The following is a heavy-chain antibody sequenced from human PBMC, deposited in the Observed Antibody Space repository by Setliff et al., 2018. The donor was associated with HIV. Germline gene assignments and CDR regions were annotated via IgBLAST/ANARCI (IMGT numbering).Heavy chain of an antibody. V-gene: IGHV4-34*01. Sequence: LSLTCAVYGGSFSGYYWSWVRQPPGKGLEWIGEINHSGSTNYNPSLKSRVTISVDTSKNQFSLKLSSVTAADTAVFYCARLTTTYYYDSSAYYHPVWGQGTLVTVSS. CDR2: INHSGST. CDR3: ARLTTTYYYDSSAYYHPV. J-gene: IGHJ4*02. D-gene: IGHD3-22*01. CDR1: GGSFSGYY.